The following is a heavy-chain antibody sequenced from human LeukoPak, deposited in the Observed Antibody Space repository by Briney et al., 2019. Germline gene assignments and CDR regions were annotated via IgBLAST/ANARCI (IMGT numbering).Heavy chain of an antibody. CDR3: AREGDSRWGELSP. J-gene: IGHJ1*01. CDR1: GFTFSTYA. D-gene: IGHD3-16*02. V-gene: IGHV3-33*01. CDR2: IWFDGSEQ. Sequence: GRSLRLSRAASGFTFSTYAIRWVRQAPGKGLEGVAVIWFDGSEQYYADSVKGRFIISRGNSKSTSNLQLNSLRAEDTAVYYRAREGDSRWGELSPWGQGTLVTVSS.